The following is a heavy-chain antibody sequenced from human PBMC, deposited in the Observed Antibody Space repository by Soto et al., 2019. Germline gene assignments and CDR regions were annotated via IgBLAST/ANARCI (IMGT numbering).Heavy chain of an antibody. CDR2: MNPNSGNT. Sequence: ASVKVSCKASGYTFTSYDINWVRQATGQGLEWMGWMNPNSGNTGYAQKFQGRVTMTRNTSISTAYMELSSLRSEDTAVYYCARARITMVRGVIPGPGNWFDPWGPGTLVTVSS. J-gene: IGHJ5*02. CDR1: GYTFTSYD. CDR3: ARARITMVRGVIPGPGNWFDP. V-gene: IGHV1-8*01. D-gene: IGHD3-10*01.